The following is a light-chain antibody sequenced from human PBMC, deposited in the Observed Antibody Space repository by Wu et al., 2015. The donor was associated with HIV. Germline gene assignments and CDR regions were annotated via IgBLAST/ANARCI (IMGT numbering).Light chain of an antibody. CDR3: QQYGSSPVAT. CDR1: QSISSSH. J-gene: IGKJ2*01. Sequence: QSPSTLSASVGDRVTITCRASQSISSSHLAWYQQQPGQAPRLLVFGASRRATGIPDRFSGSASGKDFTLTISRLEPEDFAVYYCQQYGSSPVATFGQGTEAGDQT. CDR2: GAS. V-gene: IGKV3-20*01.